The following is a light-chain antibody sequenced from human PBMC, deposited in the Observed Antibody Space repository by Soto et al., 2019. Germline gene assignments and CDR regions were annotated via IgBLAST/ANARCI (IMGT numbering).Light chain of an antibody. V-gene: IGLV2-14*01. CDR1: SSDVGGYNY. CDR3: SSYTSSSPGV. Sequence: QSALTQPASVSGSPGQSITISCTGTSSDVGGYNYVSWYQQHPGKAPKLMIYEVSHRPSGVSNRFSGSKSGNTASLTISGVQAEDEADYYSSSYTSSSPGVFGGGTKLTVL. CDR2: EVS. J-gene: IGLJ3*02.